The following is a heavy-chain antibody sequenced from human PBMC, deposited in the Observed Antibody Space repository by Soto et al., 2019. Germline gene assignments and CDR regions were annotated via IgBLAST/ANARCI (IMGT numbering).Heavy chain of an antibody. J-gene: IGHJ5*02. Sequence: SETLSLTCTVSGGSISDISYCWGWIRQPPGKGLQWIGCMFYSGATYYNPSLKNRVTLSVDTSNNEFSLKLVSVTAPDTAVYYCARNKSGSDWLDPWGQGTPVTVSS. CDR3: ARNKSGSDWLDP. D-gene: IGHD2-15*01. CDR1: GGSISDISYC. V-gene: IGHV4-39*01. CDR2: MFYSGAT.